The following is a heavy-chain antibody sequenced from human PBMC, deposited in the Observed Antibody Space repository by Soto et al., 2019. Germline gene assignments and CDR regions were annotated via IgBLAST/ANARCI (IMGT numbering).Heavy chain of an antibody. D-gene: IGHD6-19*01. CDR2: IWYDGSNK. CDR1: GFTFSSYG. J-gene: IGHJ4*02. V-gene: IGHV3-33*01. Sequence: LRLSCAASGFTFSSYGMHWVRQAPGKGLEWVAVIWYDGSNKYYADSVKGRFTISRDNSKNTLYLQMNSLRAEDTAVYYCARDRHPFKRPVIAVAGPGTDYWGQGTLVTVSS. CDR3: ARDRHPFKRPVIAVAGPGTDY.